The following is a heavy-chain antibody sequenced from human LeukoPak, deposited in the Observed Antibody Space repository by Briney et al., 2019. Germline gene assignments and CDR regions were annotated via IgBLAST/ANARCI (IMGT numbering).Heavy chain of an antibody. Sequence: GGSLRLSCAASGFTFSSYVMHWVRQAPGKGLEYVSAISSNGGSTYYADSVKGRFTISRDNSKNTLYLQMSSLRAEDTAVYYCVKEGDYCSGGSCHLDYWGQGTLVTVSS. CDR3: VKEGDYCSGGSCHLDY. CDR2: ISSNGGST. J-gene: IGHJ4*02. CDR1: GFTFSSYV. D-gene: IGHD2-15*01. V-gene: IGHV3-64D*06.